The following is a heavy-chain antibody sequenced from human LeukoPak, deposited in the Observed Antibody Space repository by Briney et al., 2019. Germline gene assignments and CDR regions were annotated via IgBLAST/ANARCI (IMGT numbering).Heavy chain of an antibody. D-gene: IGHD1-14*01. CDR2: ISWNADTT. CDR1: GFTFNTYA. Sequence: PGGSLRLSCAASGFTFNTYAIHWARQAPGKGLEWVAFISWNADTTYYADSVKGRFTISRDDSKNTVYLQMNSLKAEDTALYYCARGGPPDPYGMDVWGQGTTVTVSS. CDR3: ARGGPPDPYGMDV. J-gene: IGHJ6*02. V-gene: IGHV3-30-3*01.